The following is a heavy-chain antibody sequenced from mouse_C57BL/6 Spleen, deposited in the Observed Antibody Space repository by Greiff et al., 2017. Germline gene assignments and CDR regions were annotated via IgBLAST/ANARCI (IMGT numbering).Heavy chain of an antibody. Sequence: QVQLKESGPELVKPGASVKISCKASGYAFSSSWMNWVKQRPGTGLEWIGRIYPGDGDTTYNGKFKGKATLTADKSSSTAYMQLSSLSSEDSAVYFCARTDGYYVGAMDYWGQGTSVTVAS. CDR2: IYPGDGDT. J-gene: IGHJ4*01. CDR3: ARTDGYYVGAMDY. CDR1: GYAFSSSW. D-gene: IGHD2-3*01. V-gene: IGHV1-82*01.